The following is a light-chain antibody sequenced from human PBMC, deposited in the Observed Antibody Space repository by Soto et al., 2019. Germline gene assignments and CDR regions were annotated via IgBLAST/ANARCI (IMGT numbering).Light chain of an antibody. Sequence: ETVGKQYIGTLSLSPGERATLSCGASQSGRNNYLAWYQQKPGQAPRLLISGASSRAAGIPDRCTVIGCDTDSTLLLSRLGQQEVALDIGQQYGKPRITVGQGTRLEI. CDR3: QQYGKPRIT. CDR2: GAS. CDR1: QSGRNNY. J-gene: IGKJ5*01. V-gene: IGKV3-20*01.